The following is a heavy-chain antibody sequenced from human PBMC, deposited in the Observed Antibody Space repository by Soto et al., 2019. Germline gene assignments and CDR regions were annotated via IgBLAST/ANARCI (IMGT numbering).Heavy chain of an antibody. D-gene: IGHD6-6*01. CDR2: IKSKTDGGTT. V-gene: IGHV3-15*01. CDR3: TTDRLAEQLVLSDAFDI. Sequence: GGSLRLSCAASGFTFSNAWMSWVRQAPGKGLEWVGRIKSKTDGGTTDYAAPVKGRFTISRDDSKNTLYLQMNSLKTEDTAVYYCTTDRLAEQLVLSDAFDIWGQGTMVTVSS. J-gene: IGHJ3*02. CDR1: GFTFSNAW.